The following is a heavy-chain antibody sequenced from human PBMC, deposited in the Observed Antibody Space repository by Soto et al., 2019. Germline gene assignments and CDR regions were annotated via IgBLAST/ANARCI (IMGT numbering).Heavy chain of an antibody. D-gene: IGHD4-4*01. J-gene: IGHJ4*02. CDR2: INAGNGNT. CDR3: ARELQGLYYFDY. CDR1: EYTFTSYA. Sequence: ASVKVSCKASEYTFTSYAIHWVRRAPGQSLEWMGWINAGNGNTKYSQKFQGRVTITRDTSASTAYMELSSLRSEDTAVYYCARELQGLYYFDYLGLGTLVTVSS. V-gene: IGHV1-3*01.